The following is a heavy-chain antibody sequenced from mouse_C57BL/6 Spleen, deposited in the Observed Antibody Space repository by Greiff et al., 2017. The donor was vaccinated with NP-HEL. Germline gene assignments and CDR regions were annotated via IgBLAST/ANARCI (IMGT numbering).Heavy chain of an antibody. J-gene: IGHJ3*01. CDR1: GFSFNTYA. V-gene: IGHV10-1*01. CDR2: IRSKSNNYAT. CDR3: VRHYDGYYAWFAY. Sequence: EVMLVESGGGLVQPKGSLKLSCAASGFSFNTYAMNWVRQAPGKGLEWVARIRSKSNNYATYYADSVKDRFTISRDDSESMLYLQMNNLKTEDTAMYYCVRHYDGYYAWFAYWGQGTLVTVSA. D-gene: IGHD2-3*01.